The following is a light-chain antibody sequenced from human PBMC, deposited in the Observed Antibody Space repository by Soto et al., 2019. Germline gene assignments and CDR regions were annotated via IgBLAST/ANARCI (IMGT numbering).Light chain of an antibody. Sequence: QSALTQPPSASGSPGQSVTISCTGTSSDIGAYNYVSWYQQHPGKAPKLMISEVNKRPSGVPDRFSGSKSGNTASLTVSGLQDEDEANYYCSSYSRNCWVFGGGTKLTVL. V-gene: IGLV2-8*01. CDR3: SSYSRNCWV. CDR2: EVN. J-gene: IGLJ3*02. CDR1: SSDIGAYNY.